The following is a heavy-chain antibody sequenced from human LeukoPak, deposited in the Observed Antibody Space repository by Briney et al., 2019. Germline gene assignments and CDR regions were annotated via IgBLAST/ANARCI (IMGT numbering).Heavy chain of an antibody. D-gene: IGHD3-10*01. CDR3: ARAHYPGSPEYFQH. V-gene: IGHV1-18*01. J-gene: IGHJ1*01. CDR1: GYTFTSYG. CDR2: ISAYNGNT. Sequence: ASVKVSCKASGYTFTSYGISWVRQAPGQGLEWMGWISAYNGNTNYAQKLQSRVTMTTDTSTSTAYMELRSLRSDDTAVYYCARAHYPGSPEYFQHWGQGTLVTVSS.